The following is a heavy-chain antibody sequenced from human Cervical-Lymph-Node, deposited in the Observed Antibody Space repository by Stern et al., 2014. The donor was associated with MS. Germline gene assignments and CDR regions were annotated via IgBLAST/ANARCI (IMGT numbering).Heavy chain of an antibody. Sequence: EVQLVESGGGLVQPGRSLRLSCGASEFTFDDYAMHWVRQVPGKGLEWVSGISWDRDIIGYAESVKGRFAISRDNAKKSLYLQMNSLRVEDTAFYFCARQHRSGTSVITSVAFDVWGQGTLVTVSS. D-gene: IGHD3-3*01. CDR2: ISWDRDII. CDR1: EFTFDDYA. CDR3: ARQHRSGTSVITSVAFDV. J-gene: IGHJ3*01. V-gene: IGHV3-9*01.